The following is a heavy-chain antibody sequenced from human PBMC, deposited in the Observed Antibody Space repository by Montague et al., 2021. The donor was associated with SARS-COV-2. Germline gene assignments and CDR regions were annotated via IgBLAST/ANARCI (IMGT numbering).Heavy chain of an antibody. CDR3: ATLPSSITISGVGQGYYFDD. CDR1: GASISSRSYY. Sequence: SETLSLTCTVSGASISSRSYYWGWIRQPPGKGLEWIGCKYYSGSTYYNPTLKSRVTISVDTSKNQFSLKLSSVTAADTAVYYCATLPSSITISGVGQGYYFDDWGQGTLVTVSS. D-gene: IGHD3-3*01. V-gene: IGHV4-39*01. J-gene: IGHJ4*02. CDR2: KYYSGST.